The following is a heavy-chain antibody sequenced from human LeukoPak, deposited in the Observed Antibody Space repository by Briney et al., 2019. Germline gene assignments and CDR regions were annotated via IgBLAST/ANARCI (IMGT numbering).Heavy chain of an antibody. V-gene: IGHV4-34*01. Sequence: SETLSLTCAVYGGSFSGYYWSWIRQPAGKGLEWIGEIDHSGSTNYNPSLKSRVTISVDTSKNQFSLRLSSVTDADTAVYYCARATETRNDFWSAYYIDYWGQGTLVTVSS. CDR1: GGSFSGYY. D-gene: IGHD3-3*01. CDR2: IDHSGST. CDR3: ARATETRNDFWSAYYIDY. J-gene: IGHJ4*02.